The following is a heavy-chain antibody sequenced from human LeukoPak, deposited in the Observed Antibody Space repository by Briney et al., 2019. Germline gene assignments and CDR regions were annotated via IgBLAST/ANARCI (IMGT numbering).Heavy chain of an antibody. D-gene: IGHD2-21*02. CDR3: AKGGSRTVVTAIFDY. J-gene: IGHJ4*02. Sequence: GGSLRLSCAASGFTFSSYAMSWVRQAPGKGLEWVSAISGSGGSTYYADSVKGRFTISRDNSKNTLYLQMNSLRAEDTAVYYFAKGGSRTVVTAIFDYWGQETLVTVPS. CDR1: GFTFSSYA. V-gene: IGHV3-23*01. CDR2: ISGSGGST.